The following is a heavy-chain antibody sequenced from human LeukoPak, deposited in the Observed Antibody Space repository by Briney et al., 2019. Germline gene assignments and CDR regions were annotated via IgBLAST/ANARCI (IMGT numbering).Heavy chain of an antibody. V-gene: IGHV4-34*01. CDR1: GGSFSGYY. D-gene: IGHD3-22*01. Sequence: SETLSLTCAVHGGSFSGYYWSWIRQPPGKGLEWIGEINHSGSTNYNPSLKSRVTISVDTSKNQFSLKLSSVTAADTAVYYCARAPMIVVVMIRYWYFDLWGRGTLVTVSS. CDR2: INHSGST. J-gene: IGHJ2*01. CDR3: ARAPMIVVVMIRYWYFDL.